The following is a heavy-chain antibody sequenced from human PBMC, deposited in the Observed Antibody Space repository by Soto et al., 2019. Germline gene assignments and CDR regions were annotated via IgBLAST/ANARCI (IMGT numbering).Heavy chain of an antibody. CDR2: ISGSSNII. J-gene: IGHJ6*02. V-gene: IGHV3-48*02. D-gene: IGHD3-10*01. CDR3: ARGFDLQYGMDV. CDR1: GFTLSIYS. Sequence: PGGSLRLPCASSGFTLSIYSLNGVRQAPRKGLEWLSYISGSSNIIYYADSVKGRFTISRDNAKNSLYLQMNSLRDEDTAVYFCARGFDLQYGMDVWGQGTTVTVSS.